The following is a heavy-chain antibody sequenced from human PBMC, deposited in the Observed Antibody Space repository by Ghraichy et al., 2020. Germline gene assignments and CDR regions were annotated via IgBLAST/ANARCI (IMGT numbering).Heavy chain of an antibody. J-gene: IGHJ6*03. Sequence: GGSLRLSCAASGFTFSSFAMSWVRQAPGKGLEWVSATIDTGANTFYADSVKGRFTISRDNSTNTLYLQMNSLRGEDTAVYYCAKMAGHPHYDYSMDVWGKGTGVTVSS. CDR1: GFTFSSFA. V-gene: IGHV3-23*01. D-gene: IGHD6-19*01. CDR2: TIDTGANT. CDR3: AKMAGHPHYDYSMDV.